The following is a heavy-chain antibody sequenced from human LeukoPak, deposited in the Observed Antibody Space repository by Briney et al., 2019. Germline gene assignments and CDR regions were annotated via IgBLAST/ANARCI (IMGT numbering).Heavy chain of an antibody. D-gene: IGHD3-10*01. CDR2: IYYSGST. CDR1: GGSISSSSYY. J-gene: IGHJ4*02. V-gene: IGHV4-39*07. CDR3: ARGPDGSGSYYIGRTRGAVDY. Sequence: PSETLSLTCTVSGGSISSSSYYWGWIRQPPGKGLEWIGSIYYSGSTYYNPSLKSRVTISVDTSKNQFSLKLSSVTAADTAVYYCARGPDGSGSYYIGRTRGAVDYWGQGTLVTVSS.